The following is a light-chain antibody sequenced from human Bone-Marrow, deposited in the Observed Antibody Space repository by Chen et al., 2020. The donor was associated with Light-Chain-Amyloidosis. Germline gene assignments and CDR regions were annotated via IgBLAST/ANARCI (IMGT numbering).Light chain of an antibody. CDR2: DDS. CDR3: QVWDRSSDRPV. V-gene: IGLV3-21*02. Sequence: SYVLTQPSSGSVAPGQTATIACGGNNIGSTSVHWYQQTPGQAPLLVVYDDSERPSGIPERLSGSNSGNTATLTISRVEAGDEADYYCQVWDRSSDRPVFGGGTKLTVL. J-gene: IGLJ3*02. CDR1: NIGSTS.